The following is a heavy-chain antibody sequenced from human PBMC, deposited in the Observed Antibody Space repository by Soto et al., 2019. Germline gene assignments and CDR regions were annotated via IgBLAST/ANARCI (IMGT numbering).Heavy chain of an antibody. J-gene: IGHJ4*02. CDR3: AKGGRGSGSHYNSFGY. Sequence: VQLVESGGGLIQPGGSLKLSCAASGFTVGNNYMSWVRQAPGKGLEWVSLIYSTGTTKYADSVKGRFTVSRDNAKHTLYLQMNSLRAEDTAVYYCAKGGRGSGSHYNSFGYWGQGTLVTVS. CDR1: GFTVGNNY. D-gene: IGHD3-10*01. V-gene: IGHV3-53*01. CDR2: IYSTGTT.